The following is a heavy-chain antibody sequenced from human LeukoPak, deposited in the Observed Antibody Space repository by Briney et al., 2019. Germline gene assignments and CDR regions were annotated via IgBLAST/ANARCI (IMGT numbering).Heavy chain of an antibody. D-gene: IGHD5-12*01. Sequence: GGSLRLSCAASGFTFSSYGMHWVRQAPGKGLEWVAFIRYDGSNKYYADSVKGRFTISRDNSKNTLYLQMNSLRAEDTAVYYCAKGGSGYDLGHFDYWGQGTLVTVSS. CDR3: AKGGSGYDLGHFDY. CDR1: GFTFSSYG. CDR2: IRYDGSNK. V-gene: IGHV3-30*02. J-gene: IGHJ4*02.